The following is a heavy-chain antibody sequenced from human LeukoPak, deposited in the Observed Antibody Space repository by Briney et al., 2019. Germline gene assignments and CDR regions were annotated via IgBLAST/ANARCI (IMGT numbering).Heavy chain of an antibody. J-gene: IGHJ4*02. CDR1: GYTFTSYG. V-gene: IGHV1-18*01. D-gene: IGHD6-13*01. CDR2: ISAYNGNT. Sequence: ASVKVSCKASGYTFTSYGISWVRQAPGQGLEWVGWISAYNGNTNYAQKLQGRVTMTTDTSTSTAYMELRSLRSDDTAVYYCARDRGSSSWYGGDFDYWGQGTLVTVSS. CDR3: ARDRGSSSWYGGDFDY.